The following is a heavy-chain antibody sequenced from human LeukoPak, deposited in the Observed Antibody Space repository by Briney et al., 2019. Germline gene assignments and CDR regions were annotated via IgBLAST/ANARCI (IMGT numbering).Heavy chain of an antibody. CDR2: IYTSGST. CDR3: AREWVAYYYGSPFDWFDP. D-gene: IGHD3-10*01. V-gene: IGHV4-4*07. CDR1: GGSISSYY. Sequence: SETLSLTCTVSGGSISSYYWSWIRQPAGKGLEWIGRIYTSGSTNYNPSLKSPVTMSVDTSKNQFSLKLSSVTAADTAVYYCAREWVAYYYGSPFDWFDPWGQGTLVTVSS. J-gene: IGHJ5*02.